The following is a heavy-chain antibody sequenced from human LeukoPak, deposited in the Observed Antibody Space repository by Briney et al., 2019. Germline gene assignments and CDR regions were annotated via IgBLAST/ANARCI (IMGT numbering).Heavy chain of an antibody. D-gene: IGHD5-12*01. CDR2: IRGSGDST. CDR3: AKGHTDSEWLYFDS. Sequence: GGSLRLSRAASGFTFSTYAMSWVRQAPGKGLEWVSGIRGSGDSTYYADSVKGRFTISRDNSKNTLYLQMNSLRAEDTAVYYCAKGHTDSEWLYFDSWGQGSLVTVSS. CDR1: GFTFSTYA. J-gene: IGHJ4*02. V-gene: IGHV3-23*01.